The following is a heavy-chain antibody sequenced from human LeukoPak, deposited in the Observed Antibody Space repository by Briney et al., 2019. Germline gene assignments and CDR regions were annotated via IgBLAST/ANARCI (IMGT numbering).Heavy chain of an antibody. CDR1: GGSITSYC. CDR3: ARLGGYSYYYDSSGYRLGEFDY. D-gene: IGHD3-22*01. CDR2: IYYIGST. J-gene: IGHJ4*02. Sequence: KSSETLSLTCTVSGGSITSYCWSWIRQPPGKGLEWLGYIYYIGSTNYNPSLKSRVTISVDTSKNQFSLKLSSVTAADTAVYYCARLGGYSYYYDSSGYRLGEFDYWGQGTLVTVSS. V-gene: IGHV4-59*01.